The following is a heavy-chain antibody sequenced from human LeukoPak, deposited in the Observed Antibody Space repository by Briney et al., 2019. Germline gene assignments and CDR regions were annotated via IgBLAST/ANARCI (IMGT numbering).Heavy chain of an antibody. J-gene: IGHJ4*02. CDR3: ARRLGIAVFDY. V-gene: IGHV4-39*01. CDR2: IYYSGST. CDR1: GGSISSSYYY. Sequence: SETLSLTCTVSGGSISSSYYYWGWTRQPPGKGLELIGSIYYSGSTYYNPSLRSRVTMSVDTSKNQFSLKMSSVTAADTAVYHCARRLGIAVFDYWGQGTLVTVSS. D-gene: IGHD6-19*01.